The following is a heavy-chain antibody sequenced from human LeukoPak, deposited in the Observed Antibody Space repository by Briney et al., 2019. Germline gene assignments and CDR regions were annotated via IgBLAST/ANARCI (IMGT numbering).Heavy chain of an antibody. J-gene: IGHJ3*02. V-gene: IGHV4-4*07. CDR2: IYSTGST. Sequence: SETLSLTCTVSGGSISSYYWTWIRQPAGKGLEWIGRIYSTGSTNYNPSLKSRVTMSVDTSKNQFSLKLSSVTAADTAVYYCARETTTYYYDSSGRARGAFDIWGQGTMVTVSS. CDR1: GGSISSYY. CDR3: ARETTTYYYDSSGRARGAFDI. D-gene: IGHD3-22*01.